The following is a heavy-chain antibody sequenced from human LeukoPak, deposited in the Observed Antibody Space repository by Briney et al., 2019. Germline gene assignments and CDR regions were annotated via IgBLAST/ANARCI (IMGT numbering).Heavy chain of an antibody. CDR3: ARVLVRGVIISAVPPDAFDI. Sequence: NPSETLSLTCTVSGGSISSYYWSWIRQPAGKGLEWIGRIYTSGCTNYNPSLKSRVTMSVDTSKNQFSLKLSSVTAADTAVYYCARVLVRGVIISAVPPDAFDIWGQGTMVTVSS. J-gene: IGHJ3*02. CDR1: GGSISSYY. V-gene: IGHV4-4*07. D-gene: IGHD3-10*01. CDR2: IYTSGCT.